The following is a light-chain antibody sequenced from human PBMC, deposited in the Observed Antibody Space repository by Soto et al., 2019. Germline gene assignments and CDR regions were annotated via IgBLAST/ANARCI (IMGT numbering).Light chain of an antibody. CDR1: QSVSSY. J-gene: IGKJ1*01. Sequence: EIVMTQSPATLSVSPGERATLSCRASQSVSSYLAWYQQKPGQAPRLLIYGASTSATGIPARFSGSWSGTEFTLTISSLQSEDVAVYYCQQYNNGWTFGQGTKVEIK. V-gene: IGKV3-15*01. CDR2: GAS. CDR3: QQYNNGWT.